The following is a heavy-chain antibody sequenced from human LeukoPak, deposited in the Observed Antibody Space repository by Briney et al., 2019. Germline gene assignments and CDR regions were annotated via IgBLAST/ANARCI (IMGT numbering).Heavy chain of an antibody. CDR2: IHHSGST. V-gene: IGHV4-38-2*02. CDR1: GYSISSGYY. J-gene: IGHJ5*02. Sequence: SETLSLTCTVSGYSISSGYYWGWIRQPPGKGLEWIGSIHHSGSTYYNPSLKSRVTISVDTSKNQFSLKLSSVTAADTAVYYCARKDIVVVPAAIRGWFDPWGQGTLVTVSS. CDR3: ARKDIVVVPAAIRGWFDP. D-gene: IGHD2-2*01.